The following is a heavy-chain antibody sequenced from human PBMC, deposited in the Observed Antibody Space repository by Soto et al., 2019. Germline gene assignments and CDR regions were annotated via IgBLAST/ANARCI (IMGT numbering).Heavy chain of an antibody. D-gene: IGHD1-7*01. V-gene: IGHV4-59*08. CDR3: ARHQAGTTYDY. CDR2: ISYTGST. CDR1: GGSISPYY. Sequence: QVQLQESGPGLVKPSETLSLTCTVSGGSISPYYWSWIRQPPGKGLEWIGYISYTGSTNYNPSLKSRATISVDTSKNQFSLNLSSVTAADTAVYYCARHQAGTTYDYWGQGTLVTGSS. J-gene: IGHJ4*02.